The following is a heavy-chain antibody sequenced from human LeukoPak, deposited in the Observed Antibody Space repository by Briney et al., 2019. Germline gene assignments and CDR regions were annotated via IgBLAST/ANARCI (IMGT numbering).Heavy chain of an antibody. V-gene: IGHV4-39*07. CDR3: ARGRLRGGHNFLGY. CDR1: GGSISNSSYY. CDR2: IYYRGST. D-gene: IGHD5-24*01. Sequence: SETLSLTCTVSGGSISNSSYYWGWIRQPPGKGLEWIGSIYYRGSTYYNPSLKSRVTISLDTSKNQFSLELDSVTAADTAVYYCARGRLRGGHNFLGYWGQGTLVTVSS. J-gene: IGHJ4*02.